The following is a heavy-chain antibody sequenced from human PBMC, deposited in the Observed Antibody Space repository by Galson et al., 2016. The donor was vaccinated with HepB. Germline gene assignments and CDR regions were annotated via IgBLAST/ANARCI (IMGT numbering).Heavy chain of an antibody. CDR3: ARGSLWYDY. D-gene: IGHD6-13*01. CDR1: GFTSSSYS. CDR2: ISSSGTYI. V-gene: IGHV3-21*04. Sequence: SLRLSCAASGFTSSSYSVNWVRQAPGKGLEWVSSISSSGTYIYYADSVKGRFTISRDNAKRSLYLQMNSLRAADTAVYYCARGSLWYDYWGQGTLVTVSS. J-gene: IGHJ4*02.